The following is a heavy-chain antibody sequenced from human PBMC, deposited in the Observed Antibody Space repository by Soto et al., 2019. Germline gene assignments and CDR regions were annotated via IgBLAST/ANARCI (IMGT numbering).Heavy chain of an antibody. Sequence: GGSLRLSCTASGFTFGDYAMSWFRQAPGKGLEWVGFIRSKAYGGTTEYAASVKGRFTISRDDSKSIAYLQMNSLKTEDTAVYYCTRELTYYDFWSGYYTEDFFGWFDPWGQGTLVTVSS. CDR2: IRSKAYGGTT. CDR1: GFTFGDYA. D-gene: IGHD3-3*01. V-gene: IGHV3-49*03. J-gene: IGHJ5*02. CDR3: TRELTYYDFWSGYYTEDFFGWFDP.